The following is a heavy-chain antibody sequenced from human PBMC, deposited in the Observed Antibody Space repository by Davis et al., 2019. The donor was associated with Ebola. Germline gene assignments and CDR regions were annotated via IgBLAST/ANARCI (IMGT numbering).Heavy chain of an antibody. D-gene: IGHD6-19*01. CDR2: ISSSSSYI. CDR1: GFTFYRYE. V-gene: IGHV3-21*01. CDR3: AAQGSGWSVPFDI. J-gene: IGHJ3*02. Sequence: PGGSLRLSCAASGFTFYRYEMNWVRQAPGKGLEWVSSISSSSSYIYYADSVKGRFTISRDNAKNSLYLQMNSLRAEDTAVYYCAAQGSGWSVPFDIWGQGTMVTVSS.